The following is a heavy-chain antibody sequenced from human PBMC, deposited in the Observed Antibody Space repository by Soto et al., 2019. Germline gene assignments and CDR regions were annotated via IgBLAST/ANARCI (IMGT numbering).Heavy chain of an antibody. CDR1: GYTFTSYG. CDR3: ARVLPPFDP. V-gene: IGHV1-18*01. CDR2: INAYNGNT. Sequence: QVQLVQSGAEVKKPGASVKVSCKASGYTFTSYGISWVRQAPGQGLEGMGWINAYNGNTNYAAQLQGTVTMTTDTSTSPAYIELRSLRSDDTAVYSCARVLPPFDPWGQGTLVTVSS. J-gene: IGHJ5*02.